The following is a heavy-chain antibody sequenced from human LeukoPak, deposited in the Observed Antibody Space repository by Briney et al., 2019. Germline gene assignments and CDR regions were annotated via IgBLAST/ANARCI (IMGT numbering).Heavy chain of an antibody. CDR3: TRLDYSIPLDF. D-gene: IGHD2-21*01. V-gene: IGHV5-51*01. CDR2: IYPDDSDN. CDR1: GYRFPNYW. J-gene: IGHJ4*02. Sequence: KPGESLRICCKASGYRFPNYWIAWMRQKPGKGLEWMGIIYPDDSDNRYGPSFQGQVTISADKSISTAYLQWSSLKASDTAMYFCTRLDYSIPLDFWGQGTLVTVSS.